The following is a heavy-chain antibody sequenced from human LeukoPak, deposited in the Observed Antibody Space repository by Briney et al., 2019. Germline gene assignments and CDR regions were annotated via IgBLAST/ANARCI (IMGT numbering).Heavy chain of an antibody. J-gene: IGHJ4*02. CDR2: IYTSGST. Sequence: SETLSLTCTVPSGSISSYYWSWIRQPAGKGLEWIGRIYTSGSTNYNPSLKSRVTISVDTSKNQFSLKLSSVTAADTAVYYCARYYGSGSYYIIGDVYFDYWGQGTLVTVSS. D-gene: IGHD3-10*01. V-gene: IGHV4-4*07. CDR3: ARYYGSGSYYIIGDVYFDY. CDR1: SGSISSYY.